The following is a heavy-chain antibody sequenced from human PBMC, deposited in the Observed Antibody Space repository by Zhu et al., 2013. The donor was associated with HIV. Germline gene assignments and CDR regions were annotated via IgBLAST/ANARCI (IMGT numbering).Heavy chain of an antibody. V-gene: IGHV1-46*01. CDR1: GYTFTSLY. CDR3: AREVDDYIWGSLSSFDI. D-gene: IGHD3-16*01. CDR2: INPSGDTT. J-gene: IGHJ3*02. Sequence: QVQLVQSGAEVKKPGASVKISCKASGYTFTSLYLHWVRQAPGQGLEWMGIINPSGDTTSYAQRFQGRVTMTSDTSTSTVYMELNSLRSDDTAVYYCAREVDDYIWGSLSSFDIWGQGDNGHRLF.